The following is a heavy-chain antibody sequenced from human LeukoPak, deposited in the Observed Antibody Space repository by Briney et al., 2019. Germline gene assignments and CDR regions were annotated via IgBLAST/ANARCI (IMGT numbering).Heavy chain of an antibody. CDR2: INPNSGGT. J-gene: IGHJ6*02. CDR3: ARVVRVDDFWSGYYTGPKYYYYGMDV. CDR1: GYTFTGYY. Sequence: ASVKVSCKASGYTFTGYYIHWVRQAPGQGLEWMGWINPNSGGTNYAQKFQGRVTMTRDTSISTAYMELSRLRSDDTAVYYCARVVRVDDFWSGYYTGPKYYYYGMDVWGQGTTVTVSS. V-gene: IGHV1-2*02. D-gene: IGHD3-3*01.